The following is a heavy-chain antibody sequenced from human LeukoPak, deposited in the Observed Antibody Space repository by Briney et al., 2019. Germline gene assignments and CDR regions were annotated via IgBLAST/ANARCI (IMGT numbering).Heavy chain of an antibody. Sequence: GGSLRLSCAASGFTFSSYWMSWVRQAPGKGLEWVANIKQDGSEKYYVDSVKGRFTISRDNAKNSLYLQMNSLRAEDTAIYYCARRVLATTYNYYYGMDVWGQGTTVTVSS. D-gene: IGHD4/OR15-4a*01. V-gene: IGHV3-7*01. CDR3: ARRVLATTYNYYYGMDV. J-gene: IGHJ6*02. CDR2: IKQDGSEK. CDR1: GFTFSSYW.